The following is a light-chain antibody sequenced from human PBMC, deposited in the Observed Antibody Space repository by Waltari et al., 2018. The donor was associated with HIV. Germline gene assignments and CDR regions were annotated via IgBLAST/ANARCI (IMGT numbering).Light chain of an antibody. CDR2: DTS. CDR1: QSVNSY. Sequence: VLTQSPVTLSVSPGERVPLSCRASQSVNSYLSWYQQKPGQPPRLLIYDTSKMATGIPARFSGSGSGTDFTLAISSLEPEDFAVYYCQQHSNWPLITFGPGTKVDVK. J-gene: IGKJ3*01. V-gene: IGKV3-11*01. CDR3: QQHSNWPLIT.